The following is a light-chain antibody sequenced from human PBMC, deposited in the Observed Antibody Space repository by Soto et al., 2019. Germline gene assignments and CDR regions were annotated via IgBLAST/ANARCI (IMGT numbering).Light chain of an antibody. J-gene: IGKJ1*01. Sequence: EIVMTQSPATLSVSPGERATLSCRASQSVSNNLAWYQQKPGQAPRLLIYGASTRATGLPARFSGSGSGTEFTLTISSLQSEDFAVFHCQQYNNWPPETFGQGTKVDIK. V-gene: IGKV3-15*01. CDR1: QSVSNN. CDR3: QQYNNWPPET. CDR2: GAS.